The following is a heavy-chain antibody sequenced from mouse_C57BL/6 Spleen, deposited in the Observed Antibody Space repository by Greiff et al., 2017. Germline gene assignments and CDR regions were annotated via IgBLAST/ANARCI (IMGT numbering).Heavy chain of an antibody. CDR1: GFSFTSYG. CDR3: ARLHYGYAMDY. CDR2: IWSGGST. Sequence: QVQLKESGPGLVQPSQSLSITCAVSGFSFTSYGVHWVRQSPGTGLEWLGVIWSGGSTDYNAAFISRLSISKDNSKSQVFFKMNSLQADYTAIYYCARLHYGYAMDYWGQGTSVTVSS. V-gene: IGHV2-2*01. J-gene: IGHJ4*01. D-gene: IGHD1-2*01.